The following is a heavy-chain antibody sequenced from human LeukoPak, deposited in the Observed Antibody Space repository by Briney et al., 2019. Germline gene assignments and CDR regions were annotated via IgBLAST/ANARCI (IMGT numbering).Heavy chain of an antibody. CDR3: ARGKVGTGAVAVVFDY. CDR1: GGSFSGYY. CDR2: INHSGST. D-gene: IGHD6-19*01. Sequence: SETLSLTCAVYGGSFSGYYWSWIRQPPGKGLEWIGEINHSGSTNYNPSLKSRVTMSVDTSKNQFSLKLSSVTAADTAVYYCARGKVGTGAVAVVFDYWGQGTLVTVSS. J-gene: IGHJ4*02. V-gene: IGHV4-34*01.